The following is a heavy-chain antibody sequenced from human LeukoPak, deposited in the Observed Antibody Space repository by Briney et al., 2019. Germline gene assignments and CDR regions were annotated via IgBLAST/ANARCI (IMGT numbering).Heavy chain of an antibody. Sequence: GGSLRLSCAASGFTFSTYWMSWVRQAPGKGLEWVAFIRYDGSNKYYADSVKGRFTISRDNSKNTLYLQMNSLRAEDTAVYYCAKDLSGYLDYWGQGTLVTVSS. V-gene: IGHV3-30*02. CDR1: GFTFSTYW. CDR3: AKDLSGYLDY. CDR2: IRYDGSNK. J-gene: IGHJ4*02. D-gene: IGHD1-26*01.